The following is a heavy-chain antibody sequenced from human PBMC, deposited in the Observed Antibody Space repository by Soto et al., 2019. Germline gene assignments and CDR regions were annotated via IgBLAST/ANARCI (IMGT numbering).Heavy chain of an antibody. CDR1: SGSISSTIYS. V-gene: IGHV4-39*01. Sequence: SETLSLTCTVSSGSISSTIYSWDWIRQPPGKGLEWIGSIFYSGSTYYNPSLKSRVTISVDTSKNQFSLTLTSVTAADTAVYYCARQCRGVTCNWFVPCGEGTLVTVSS. CDR2: IFYSGST. D-gene: IGHD2-15*01. J-gene: IGHJ5*02. CDR3: ARQCRGVTCNWFVP.